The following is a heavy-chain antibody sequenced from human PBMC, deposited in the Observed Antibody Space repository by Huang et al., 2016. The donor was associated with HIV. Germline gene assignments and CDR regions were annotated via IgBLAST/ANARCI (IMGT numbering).Heavy chain of an antibody. CDR2: IFYSGRT. CDR1: GGSISSYY. CDR3: ARTSSKQLVGD. D-gene: IGHD6-6*01. J-gene: IGHJ4*02. Sequence: QVQLQESGPGLVKPSETLSLTCTVSGGSISSYYWSWIRQPPGKGLEWIGYIFYSGRTNYNPSLKSRVTISVDTSKNQFSLKRSSVTDADTAVYYCARTSSKQLVGDWGQGTLVTVSS. V-gene: IGHV4-59*01.